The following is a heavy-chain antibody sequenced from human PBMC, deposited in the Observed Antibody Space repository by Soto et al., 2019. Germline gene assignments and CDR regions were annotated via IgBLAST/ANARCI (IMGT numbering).Heavy chain of an antibody. J-gene: IGHJ6*02. CDR3: AKILAYSGYDYYYYGMDV. CDR1: GFTFSSYG. D-gene: IGHD5-12*01. V-gene: IGHV3-30*18. Sequence: VQLVESGGGVVQPGRSLRLSCAASGFTFSSYGMHWVRQAPGKGLEWVAVISYDGSNKYYADSVKGRFTISRDNSKNTLYLQMNSLRAEDTAVYYCAKILAYSGYDYYYYGMDVWGQGTTVTVSS. CDR2: ISYDGSNK.